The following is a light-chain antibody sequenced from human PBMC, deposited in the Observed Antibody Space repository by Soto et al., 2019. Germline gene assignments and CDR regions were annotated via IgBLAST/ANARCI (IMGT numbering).Light chain of an antibody. CDR2: AAS. V-gene: IGKV1-39*01. CDR3: QLWYTTLFT. CDR1: QSIDNY. J-gene: IGKJ3*01. Sequence: LSASVGDRVIITCRTSQSIDNYLNWYQQKPGKAPKLLIYAASTLQSGVPSRFSASGSETDFTLTISSLQPEDVVTYYCQLWYTTLFTFGPGTKVDI.